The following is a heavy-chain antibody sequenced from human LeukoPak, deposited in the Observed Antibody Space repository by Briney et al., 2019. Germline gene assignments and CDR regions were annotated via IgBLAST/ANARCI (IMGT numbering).Heavy chain of an antibody. Sequence: GGSLRLSCAASGFTFDDYAMHWVRQAPGKGLEWVSGISWNSGSIGYADSVKGRFTISRDNAKNSLYLQMNSLRAEDTALYYCAKDWKEYYYYMDVWGKGTTVTISS. J-gene: IGHJ6*03. CDR3: AKDWKEYYYYMDV. V-gene: IGHV3-9*01. CDR1: GFTFDDYA. D-gene: IGHD1-1*01. CDR2: ISWNSGSI.